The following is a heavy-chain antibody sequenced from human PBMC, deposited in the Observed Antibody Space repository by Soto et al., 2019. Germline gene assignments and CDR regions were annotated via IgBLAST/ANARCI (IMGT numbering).Heavy chain of an antibody. V-gene: IGHV4-30-4*01. D-gene: IGHD7-27*01. CDR2: IYDGGTT. J-gene: IGHJ4*02. Sequence: QVQLQESGPRLVSPSQTLSLTCTVSGGSISSAAYCWSWIRQSPDKGLEWIGHIYDGGTTYSSPCRKGRVTIPADTSETQFSLKLSSVSAADTAVYYCARGPSGDKIDYWGQGIQVTVSS. CDR1: GGSISSAAYC. CDR3: ARGPSGDKIDY.